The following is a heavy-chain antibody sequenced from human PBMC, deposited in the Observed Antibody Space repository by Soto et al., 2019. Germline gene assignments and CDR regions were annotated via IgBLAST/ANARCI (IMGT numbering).Heavy chain of an antibody. J-gene: IGHJ4*02. CDR3: ATDPGSSWTPNYFDS. CDR2: VSFDGSKT. D-gene: IGHD6-13*01. V-gene: IGHV3-30*03. Sequence: QVQLVESGGGVVQPGTSLRLSCAVSGFTFSIYGMHWVRQAPGKGPEWVATVSFDGSKTAYANSVKGRFSISRDNSKNTLYLQMDSLGGEDTAVYYCATDPGSSWTPNYFDSWGQGTLVTVSS. CDR1: GFTFSIYG.